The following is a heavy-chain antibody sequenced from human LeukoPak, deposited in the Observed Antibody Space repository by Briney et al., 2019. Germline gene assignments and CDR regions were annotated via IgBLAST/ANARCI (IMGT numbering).Heavy chain of an antibody. CDR2: ISSSGSTI. J-gene: IGHJ6*02. CDR3: ARTAAAGTYYYYGMDV. D-gene: IGHD6-13*01. V-gene: IGHV3-11*01. CDR1: GFTFSDYY. Sequence: PGGSLRLSCAASGFTFSDYYMSWIRQAPGKGLEWVSYISSSGSTIYYADSVKGRFTISRDNAKNSLYLQMNSLRAEDTAVYYCARTAAAGTYYYYGMDVWGQGTTVTVSS.